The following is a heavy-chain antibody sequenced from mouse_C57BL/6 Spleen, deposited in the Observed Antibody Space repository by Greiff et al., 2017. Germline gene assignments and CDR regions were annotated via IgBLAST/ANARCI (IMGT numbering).Heavy chain of an antibody. J-gene: IGHJ2*01. CDR3: ARGSYYSNNEDFDY. Sequence: QVQLQQPGAELVRPGSSVKLSCKASGYTFTSYWMHWVKQRPIQGLEWIGNIDPSDSETHYNQKFKDKATLTVDKSSSTAYRQLSSLTSEDSAVYYCARGSYYSNNEDFDYWGQGTTLTVSS. CDR1: GYTFTSYW. V-gene: IGHV1-52*01. CDR2: IDPSDSET. D-gene: IGHD2-5*01.